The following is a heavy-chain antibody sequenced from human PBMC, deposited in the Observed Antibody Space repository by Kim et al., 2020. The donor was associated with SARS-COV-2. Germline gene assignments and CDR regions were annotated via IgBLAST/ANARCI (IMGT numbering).Heavy chain of an antibody. Sequence: GGSLRLSCAGSGFTVSSNYMSWVRQAPGKGLEWVSALYRDGKTYYADSVKGRFTVSRDNSKNTLYLLMNSLTAADTAVYYCAGRAFNYLGPECWGQGSLVTVSS. V-gene: IGHV3-53*01. CDR3: AGRAFNYLGPEC. CDR1: GFTVSSNY. D-gene: IGHD4-4*01. CDR2: LYRDGKT. J-gene: IGHJ4*02.